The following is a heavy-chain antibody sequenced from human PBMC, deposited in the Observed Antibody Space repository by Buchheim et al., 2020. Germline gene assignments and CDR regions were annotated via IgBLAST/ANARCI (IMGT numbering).Heavy chain of an antibody. J-gene: IGHJ4*02. Sequence: QVQLQQWGAGLLKPSETLSLTCAVYGGSFSGYYWSWIRQPPGKGLEWIGEINHSGSTNYNPSLKSRVTISVDTPKHQFSLKLSSVTAADTAVYYCARGFSDFWSGYTIPFDYWGQGTL. CDR3: ARGFSDFWSGYTIPFDY. CDR2: INHSGST. D-gene: IGHD3-3*01. V-gene: IGHV4-34*01. CDR1: GGSFSGYY.